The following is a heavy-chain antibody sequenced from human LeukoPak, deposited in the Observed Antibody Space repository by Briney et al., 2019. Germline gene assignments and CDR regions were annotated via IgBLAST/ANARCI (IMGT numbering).Heavy chain of an antibody. J-gene: IGHJ5*02. V-gene: IGHV3-23*01. CDR2: SSGSGAGT. CDR1: GFRLNDYA. CDR3: AKKATQSGVSGNWFDP. Sequence: GGSLRLSCAASGFRLNDYAMNWVRQAPGKGLEWVSGSSGSGAGTHYADSVKGRFTISRDNSKNTLYLEMDSLKADDAAIYYCAKKATQSGVSGNWFDPWGQGTLVTVSS. D-gene: IGHD2-15*01.